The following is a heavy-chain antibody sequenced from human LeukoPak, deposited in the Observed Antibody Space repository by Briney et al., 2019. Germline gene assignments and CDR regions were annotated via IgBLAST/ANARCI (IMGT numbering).Heavy chain of an antibody. D-gene: IGHD6-13*01. CDR1: GFTFSSYA. V-gene: IGHV3-23*01. CDR3: AKDGGSSSWLPDDY. Sequence: GGSLRLSCAASGFTFSSYAMSWVRQAPGKGLEWVSAISGSGGSTYYADSVKGRFTISRDNSKNTLYLQMNSLRAEDTAVYYCAKDGGSSSWLPDDYWGQGTLVTVPS. CDR2: ISGSGGST. J-gene: IGHJ4*02.